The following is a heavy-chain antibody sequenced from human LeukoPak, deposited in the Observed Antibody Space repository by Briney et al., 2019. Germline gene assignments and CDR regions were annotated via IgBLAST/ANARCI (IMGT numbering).Heavy chain of an antibody. D-gene: IGHD1-26*01. V-gene: IGHV4-4*09. J-gene: IGHJ4*02. CDR3: ARAYSRSYSHFDD. CDR2: IYTSGST. Sequence: SETLSLTCTVSGGFISSYYWSWIRQPPGKGLEWIGYIYTSGSTNYNPSLKSRVTISVDTSKNQFSLRLSSVTAADTAMYFCARAYSRSYSHFDDWGQGTLVTVSS. CDR1: GGFISSYY.